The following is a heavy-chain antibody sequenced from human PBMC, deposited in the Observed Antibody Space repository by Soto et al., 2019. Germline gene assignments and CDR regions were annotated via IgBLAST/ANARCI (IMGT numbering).Heavy chain of an antibody. D-gene: IGHD4-17*01. CDR3: ATTVTSGGMDGFHI. CDR1: GGSINNFDSY. V-gene: IGHV4-39*02. CDR2: IYYSGNA. J-gene: IGHJ3*02. Sequence: HLQLHESGPGLVKPSETLSLTCSVSGGSINNFDSYWGWFRQPPGKGLEWIGSIYYSGNAYYNPSLKSRATISVDKSENHFSLKLRSGTAADTAIYYCATTVTSGGMDGFHIWGPGAMVTVSS.